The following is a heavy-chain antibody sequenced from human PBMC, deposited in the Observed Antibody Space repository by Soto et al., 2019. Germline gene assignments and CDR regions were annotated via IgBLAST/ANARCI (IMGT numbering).Heavy chain of an antibody. J-gene: IGHJ4*02. CDR3: ASKGPTDVDWLFHLAF. V-gene: IGHV1-69*01. CDR2: IIRQFGTT. Sequence: QVQLVQSGAEVRKPGSSVKVSCKASGGTFSNYALSWVRQAPGQGIEWRGGIIRQFGTTNYAQKFQARGSITADESTNTAYMERRSLTAADTAVYYCASKGPTDVDWLFHLAFWGQGTPVTVSS. CDR1: GGTFSNYA. D-gene: IGHD3-9*01.